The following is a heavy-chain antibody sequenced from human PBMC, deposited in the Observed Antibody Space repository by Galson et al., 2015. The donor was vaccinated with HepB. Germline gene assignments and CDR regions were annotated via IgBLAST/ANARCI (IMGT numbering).Heavy chain of an antibody. CDR3: ARGWDGSGSYRGAFDI. J-gene: IGHJ3*02. CDR1: GYTFTSYY. CDR2: INPSGGST. D-gene: IGHD3-10*01. Sequence: SVKVSCKASGYTFTSYYMHWVRQAPGQGLEWMGIINPSGGSTSYAQKFQGRVTMTRDTSTSTVYMELSSLRSEDTAVYYCARGWDGSGSYRGAFDIWGQGTMVTVSS. V-gene: IGHV1-46*03.